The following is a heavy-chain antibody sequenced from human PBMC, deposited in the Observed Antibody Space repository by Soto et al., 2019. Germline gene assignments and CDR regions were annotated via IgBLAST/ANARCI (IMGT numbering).Heavy chain of an antibody. D-gene: IGHD1-26*01. Sequence: EVQLVESGGGLVQPGGSLRLSCAASGFTFSTYWMHWVRQAQGKGLVWVSRISGDGSSTSYADSVKGRFTISRDNAKNTLYLQMNSLTAEDTAVYYCARGGMEPVDYWGQGTLVTVSS. J-gene: IGHJ4*02. V-gene: IGHV3-74*01. CDR3: ARGGMEPVDY. CDR2: ISGDGSST. CDR1: GFTFSTYW.